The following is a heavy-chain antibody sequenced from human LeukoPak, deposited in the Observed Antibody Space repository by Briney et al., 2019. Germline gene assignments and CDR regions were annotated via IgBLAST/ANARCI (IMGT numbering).Heavy chain of an antibody. CDR2: IIPILGIA. CDR1: GGTFSSYA. V-gene: IGHV1-69*04. J-gene: IGHJ4*02. Sequence: SVKVSCKASGGTFSSYAISWVRQAPGQGLEWMGRIIPILGIANYAQKFQGRVTMTTDTSTITVYMEVSSLRSEDTAVYYCARWRTTYLDYWGQGTLVTVSS. D-gene: IGHD1/OR15-1a*01. CDR3: ARWRTTYLDY.